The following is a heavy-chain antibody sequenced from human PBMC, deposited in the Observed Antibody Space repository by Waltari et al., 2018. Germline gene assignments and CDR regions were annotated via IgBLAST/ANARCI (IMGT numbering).Heavy chain of an antibody. J-gene: IGHJ4*02. V-gene: IGHV3-15*01. CDR2: IKSKAAGGTI. Sequence: EVQLVESGGGLVKHGGSLRFSCAASGFTFINVWMTWVRQAPGKGLEWVGRIKSKAAGGTIEYAAPVEGRFTISRDDSKNKMYMQMNNLKTEDTAMYYCATVVKTPSGYDYWGQGTLVTVSS. CDR1: GFTFINVW. D-gene: IGHD3-9*01. CDR3: ATVVKTPSGYDY.